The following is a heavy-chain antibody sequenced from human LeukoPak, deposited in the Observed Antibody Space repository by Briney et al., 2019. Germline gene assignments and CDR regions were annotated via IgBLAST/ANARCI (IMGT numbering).Heavy chain of an antibody. V-gene: IGHV3-7*01. CDR1: GFTFSSYA. CDR2: IKQDGSEK. J-gene: IGHJ6*03. D-gene: IGHD2-2*01. Sequence: GGSLRLSCAASGFTFSSYAMSWVRQAPGKGLEWVANIKQDGSEKYYVDSVKGRFTISRDNAQNSLYLQMNSLRAEDPAVYYCARGLSSPLHSYYYMDVWGQGTTVTVSS. CDR3: ARGLSSPLHSYYYMDV.